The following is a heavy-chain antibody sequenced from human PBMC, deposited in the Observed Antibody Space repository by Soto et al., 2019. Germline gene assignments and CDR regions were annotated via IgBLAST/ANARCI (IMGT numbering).Heavy chain of an antibody. CDR2: ISNSRSII. J-gene: IGHJ1*01. CDR3: ARGVPAAMSYFQY. CDR1: GFTFNSYD. Sequence: GGSLRLSCAASGFTFNSYDMHWVRQAPGKGLEWVSYISNSRSIIYYADSVKGRFTISRDNAKNSLYLQMNSLRAKDTAIYYCARGVPAAMSYFQYWGQGTLVTVSS. D-gene: IGHD2-2*01. V-gene: IGHV3-48*01.